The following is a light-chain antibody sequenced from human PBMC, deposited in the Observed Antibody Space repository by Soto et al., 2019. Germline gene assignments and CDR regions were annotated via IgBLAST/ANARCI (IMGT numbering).Light chain of an antibody. CDR3: QSYDPTLRTSL. CDR1: SNDVGGYNY. CDR2: GVS. J-gene: IGLJ2*01. V-gene: IGLV2-14*03. Sequence: QSALTQPASVSGSPGQSITISCTGTSNDVGGYNYVSWYQQHPGKAPKLLIYGVSDRPSGVSSRFSGSKSGNAASLTISGLQAEDEADYYCQSYDPTLRTSLFGGGTKVTVL.